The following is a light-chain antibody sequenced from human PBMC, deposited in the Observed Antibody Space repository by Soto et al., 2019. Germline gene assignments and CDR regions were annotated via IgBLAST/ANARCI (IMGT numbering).Light chain of an antibody. J-gene: IGKJ4*01. CDR2: DAS. CDR3: QEYNNCHPIT. CDR1: QSISSW. Sequence: IRMNQSPSALSANIGARFTITCRASQSISSWLAWYQQKPGKAAKLLIYDASSLESGVPSRFSGSGSGTEFTLTISSLQPDDFAVYYCQEYNNCHPITFGEGTNVDIK. V-gene: IGKV1-5*01.